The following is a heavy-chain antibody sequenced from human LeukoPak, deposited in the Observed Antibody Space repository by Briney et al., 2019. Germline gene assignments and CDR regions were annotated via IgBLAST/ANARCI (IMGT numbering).Heavy chain of an antibody. CDR3: AREYSGYRTPDY. CDR1: GFTFSDYY. Sequence: PGGSLRLSCAASGFTFSDYYMSWIREAPGKGLEWVSYISSSSSYTNYADSVKGRFTISRDNAKNSLYLQMNSLRAEDTAVYYCAREYSGYRTPDYWGQGTLVTVSS. V-gene: IGHV3-11*05. J-gene: IGHJ4*02. CDR2: ISSSSSYT. D-gene: IGHD5-12*01.